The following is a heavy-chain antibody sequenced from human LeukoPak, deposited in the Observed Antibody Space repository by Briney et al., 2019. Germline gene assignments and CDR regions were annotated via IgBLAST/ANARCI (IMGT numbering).Heavy chain of an antibody. J-gene: IGHJ2*01. V-gene: IGHV5-51*01. CDR2: IYPGDSDT. CDR3: ARREAVADQGWYFDL. Sequence: GESLKISCKGSGYSFTSYWIGWVRQMPGKGLEWMGIIYPGDSDTRYSPSFQGQVTISADKSISTAYLQWSSLKASDTAMYYCARREAVADQGWYFDLWGRGTLVTVSS. D-gene: IGHD6-19*01. CDR1: GYSFTSYW.